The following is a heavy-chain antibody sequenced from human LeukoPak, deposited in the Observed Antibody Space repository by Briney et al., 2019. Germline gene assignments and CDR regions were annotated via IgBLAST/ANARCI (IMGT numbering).Heavy chain of an antibody. CDR3: AREPLSVYTMNDAFDI. J-gene: IGHJ3*02. CDR2: ISSRGGTT. V-gene: IGHV3-48*03. CDR1: GFSFSSYE. D-gene: IGHD3-16*01. Sequence: GGSLRLSCAASGFSFSSYEMNWVRRAPGKGLEWVSYISSRGGTTYYADSVKGRFTISRDNAKDSLYLQMNSLRVEDTAVYYCAREPLSVYTMNDAFDIWGQGTMVTVSS.